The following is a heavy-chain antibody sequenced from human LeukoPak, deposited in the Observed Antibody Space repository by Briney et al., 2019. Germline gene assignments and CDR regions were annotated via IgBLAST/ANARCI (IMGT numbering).Heavy chain of an antibody. CDR3: ARDQKGWLQSNDAFDI. V-gene: IGHV1-46*01. D-gene: IGHD5-24*01. Sequence: VASVKVSCKASGYTFTSYYMHWVRQAPGQGLEWMGIINPSGGSTSYAQKFQGRVTMTRDTSTSTVYMELSSLRSEDTAVYYCARDQKGWLQSNDAFDIWGQGTMVTVSS. J-gene: IGHJ3*02. CDR1: GYTFTSYY. CDR2: INPSGGST.